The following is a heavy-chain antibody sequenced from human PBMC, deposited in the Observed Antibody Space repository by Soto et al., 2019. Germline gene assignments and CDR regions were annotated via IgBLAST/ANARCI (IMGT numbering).Heavy chain of an antibody. J-gene: IGHJ4*02. V-gene: IGHV3-33*01. CDR1: GFTFSSYG. CDR2: IWYDGSNK. D-gene: IGHD2-15*01. CDR3: ARGVSCSGGSCYSGEDY. Sequence: QVQLVESGGGVVQPGRSLRLSCAASGFTFSSYGMHWVRQAPGKGLEWVAVIWYDGSNKYYADSVKGRFTISRDNSKNTLYLQMNSLSAEDMAVYYCARGVSCSGGSCYSGEDYWGQGTLVTVSS.